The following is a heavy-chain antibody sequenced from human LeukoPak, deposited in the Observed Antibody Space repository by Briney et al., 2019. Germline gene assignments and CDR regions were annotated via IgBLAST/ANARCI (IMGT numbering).Heavy chain of an antibody. Sequence: GGSLRLSCAASGFTFSDYYMSWIRQAPGKGLEWISYITSSSSDTNYADSVKGRFTISRDNAKKSLYLQMNSLRAEDTAVYYCARDYDILTGYFRGGFDYWGQGTLVTVSS. CDR3: ARDYDILTGYFRGGFDY. J-gene: IGHJ4*02. V-gene: IGHV3-11*05. D-gene: IGHD3-9*01. CDR1: GFTFSDYY. CDR2: ITSSSSDT.